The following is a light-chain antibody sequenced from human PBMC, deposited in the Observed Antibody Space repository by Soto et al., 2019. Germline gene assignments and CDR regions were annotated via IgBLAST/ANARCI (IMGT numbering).Light chain of an antibody. CDR1: QIVLSN. Sequence: EIVMTQSPATLSVSPGERIILSCRASQIVLSNLSWYQQKAGQAPRLIIYGASTRAAGISGRFSGSGSGTEFTLTISSLQSEDFAVYYWQQYNNWPVTFGGGTRVEIK. V-gene: IGKV3-15*01. CDR3: QQYNNWPVT. J-gene: IGKJ4*01. CDR2: GAS.